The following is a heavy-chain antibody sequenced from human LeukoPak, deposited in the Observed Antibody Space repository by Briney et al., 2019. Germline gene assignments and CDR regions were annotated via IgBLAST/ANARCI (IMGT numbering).Heavy chain of an antibody. J-gene: IGHJ4*02. CDR2: IYHSVST. CDR3: ARPPRTKYNYGQPVDY. V-gene: IGHV4-38-2*02. CDR1: GYSISSGYY. Sequence: SETLSLTCTVSGYSISSGYYWGWIRQPPGKGLEWIGSIYHSVSTYHNPSLKSRVTISIDTSKNKFSLKRSSVTAADTAVYYCARPPRTKYNYGQPVDYWGQGTLVTVSS. D-gene: IGHD5-18*01.